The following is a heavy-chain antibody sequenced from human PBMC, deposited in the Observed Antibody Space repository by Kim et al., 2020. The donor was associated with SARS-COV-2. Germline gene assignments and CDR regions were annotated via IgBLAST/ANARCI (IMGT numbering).Heavy chain of an antibody. CDR1: GFTFSSYW. CDR2: IKEDETEK. Sequence: GGSLRLSCGGSGFTFSSYWMTWVRQAPGKGLEWVGSIKEDETEKQYVGSVKGRFTISRDNAKNLLYLQMNNLRAEDTAVYYCTRDNGFGSYWGQGALVTV. V-gene: IGHV3-7*03. CDR3: TRDNGFGSY. D-gene: IGHD2-8*01. J-gene: IGHJ4*02.